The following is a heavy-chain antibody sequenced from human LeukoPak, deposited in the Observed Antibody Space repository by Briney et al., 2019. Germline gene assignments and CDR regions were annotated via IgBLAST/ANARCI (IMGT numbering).Heavy chain of an antibody. CDR3: ARDRRDYYDSSGYLRDAFDI. Sequence: SEKVSCKASGGTFTSYAISWVRHAPGQGLEWMGRIIPIIGTANYAQKFQGRVTITTDESASTAYMELSSLRYEDTAVYYCARDRRDYYDSSGYLRDAFDIWGQGTMVTVSS. CDR2: IIPIIGTA. CDR1: GGTFTSYA. J-gene: IGHJ3*02. D-gene: IGHD3-22*01. V-gene: IGHV1-69*05.